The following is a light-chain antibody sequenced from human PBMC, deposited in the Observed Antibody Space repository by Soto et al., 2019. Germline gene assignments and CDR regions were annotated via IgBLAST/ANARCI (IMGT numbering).Light chain of an antibody. CDR3: RSYAGRTRV. CDR2: EVS. Sequence: QSALTQPPSASGSPGQSVTISCTGTSSDVGGSNYVSWYQQHPGKAPQLMISEVSKRPSGVPDRCAGSKSGNTASLTVSLRQAEDEADYDCRSYAGRTRVFGGGTKRTV. J-gene: IGLJ2*01. V-gene: IGLV2-8*01. CDR1: SSDVGGSNY.